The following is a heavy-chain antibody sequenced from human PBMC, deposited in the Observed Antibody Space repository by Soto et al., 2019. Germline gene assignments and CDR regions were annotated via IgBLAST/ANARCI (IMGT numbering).Heavy chain of an antibody. CDR1: GYTFTDYY. CDR3: AREGGDIVQMVYALPWY. J-gene: IGHJ4*02. Sequence: QVHLVQSGAEVKKPGASVKVSCKASGYTFTDYYMHWVRQAPGQGLEWMGWINPNSGATSYEQRFQGRVTMTRDTSISTAYMELSRLTSDDTAVYYCAREGGDIVQMVYALPWYWGQGTLVTVSS. D-gene: IGHD2-8*01. V-gene: IGHV1-2*02. CDR2: INPNSGAT.